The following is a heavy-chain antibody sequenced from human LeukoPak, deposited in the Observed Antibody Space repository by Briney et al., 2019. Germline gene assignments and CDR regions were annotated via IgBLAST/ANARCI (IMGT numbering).Heavy chain of an antibody. Sequence: GGSLRLSCAASGFTFSSYGMHWVRQAPGKGLEWVAVISYDGSNKYYADSVKGRFTISRDNSKNTLYLQMNSLRAEDTAVYYCAKGLSTFTNLEPSFDYWGQGTLVTVSS. CDR2: ISYDGSNK. CDR3: AKGLSTFTNLEPSFDY. J-gene: IGHJ4*02. V-gene: IGHV3-30*18. CDR1: GFTFSSYG. D-gene: IGHD2-8*01.